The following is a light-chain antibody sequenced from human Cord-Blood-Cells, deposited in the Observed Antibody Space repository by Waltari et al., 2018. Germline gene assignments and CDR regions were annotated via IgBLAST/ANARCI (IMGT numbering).Light chain of an antibody. CDR1: QSVLYSSNNKNY. CDR2: WAS. Sequence: DIVMTPSPDSLAVSLGERATINSKSSQSVLYSSNNKNYLAWYQQKPGQPPKLLIYWASTRESGVPDRFSGSGSGTDFTLTISSLQAEDVAVYYCQQYYSTPLTFGGGTKVEIK. J-gene: IGKJ4*01. CDR3: QQYYSTPLT. V-gene: IGKV4-1*01.